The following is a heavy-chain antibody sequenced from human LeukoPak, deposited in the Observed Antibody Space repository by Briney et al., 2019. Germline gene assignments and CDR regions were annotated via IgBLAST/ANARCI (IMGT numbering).Heavy chain of an antibody. J-gene: IGHJ4*02. CDR1: GFTVSTYT. V-gene: IGHV3-21*01. Sequence: GGSLRLSCAASGFTVSTYTMSWVRQAPGKGLEWVSSTTTAGRYIYYADSVKGRFTISRDNAKNSLYLQMNSLRAEDTAVYYCARDPASGWYPQLGGYWGQGTLVTVSS. CDR2: TTTAGRYI. CDR3: ARDPASGWYPQLGGY. D-gene: IGHD6-19*01.